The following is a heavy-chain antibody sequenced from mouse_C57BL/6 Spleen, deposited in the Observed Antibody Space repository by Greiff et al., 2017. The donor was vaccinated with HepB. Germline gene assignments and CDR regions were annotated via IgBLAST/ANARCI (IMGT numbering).Heavy chain of an antibody. J-gene: IGHJ2*01. CDR3: AIYDYGYY. V-gene: IGHV1-82*01. CDR1: GYAFSSSW. CDR2: IYPGDGDT. Sequence: VQGVESGPELVKPGASVKISCKASGYAFSSSWMNWVKQRPGKGLEWIGRIYPGDGDTNYNGKFKGKATLTADKSSSTAYMQLSSLTSEDSAVYFCAIYDYGYYWGQGTTLTVSS. D-gene: IGHD2-4*01.